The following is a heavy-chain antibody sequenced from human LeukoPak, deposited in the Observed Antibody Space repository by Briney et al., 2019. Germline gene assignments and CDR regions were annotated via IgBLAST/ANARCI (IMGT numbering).Heavy chain of an antibody. CDR2: MNPNSGNT. CDR3: ARERAARPFDY. Sequence: ASVKVSCKASGYTFTNYDINWVRQAPGQGLEWMGWMNPNSGNTGYAQKFQGRVTMTRNTSISTAYMELSSLRSEDTAVYYCARERAARPFDYWGQGTLVTVSS. V-gene: IGHV1-8*01. D-gene: IGHD6-6*01. CDR1: GYTFTNYD. J-gene: IGHJ4*02.